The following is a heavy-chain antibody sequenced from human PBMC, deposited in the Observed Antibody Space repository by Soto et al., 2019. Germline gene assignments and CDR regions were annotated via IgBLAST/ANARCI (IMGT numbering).Heavy chain of an antibody. D-gene: IGHD3-3*01. CDR2: INTNTGNP. Sequence: ASVKASCKASGYTSTSYPMNWVRQAPGQGLEWMGWINTNTGNPTYAQGFTGRFVFSLDTSVSTAYLQICSLKAEDTAVYYCAREMYYDFWSGYRYYYYGMDVWGQGTTVTVSS. CDR3: AREMYYDFWSGYRYYYYGMDV. V-gene: IGHV7-4-1*01. J-gene: IGHJ6*02. CDR1: GYTSTSYP.